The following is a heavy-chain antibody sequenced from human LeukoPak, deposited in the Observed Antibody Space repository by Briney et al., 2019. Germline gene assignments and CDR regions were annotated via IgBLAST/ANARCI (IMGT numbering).Heavy chain of an antibody. CDR1: GGSISSYY. CDR3: ARGESSGSNYFDX. D-gene: IGHD3-22*01. J-gene: IGHJ5*02. Sequence: SETLSLTCTVSGGSISSYYWNWIRQPPGRGLEWIGCIYYSGSTNYNPSLKSRVTISVDTSKNQFSLKLSSVTAADTAVYYCARGESSGSNYFDXXGQGTLVTVSS. V-gene: IGHV4-59*01. CDR2: IYYSGST.